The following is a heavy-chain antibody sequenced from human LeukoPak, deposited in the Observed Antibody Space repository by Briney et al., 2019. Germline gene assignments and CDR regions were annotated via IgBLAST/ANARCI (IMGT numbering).Heavy chain of an antibody. V-gene: IGHV3-23*01. CDR2: ISGSGVTT. D-gene: IGHD3-3*01. Sequence: GGSLRLSCTPSGFTFSSYAMFSARQAPGKGLEWVSVISGSGVTTYYADSVKGRFTISRDNFKNTLYLQMNNLRAEDTAVYYCAKASHRVLRFLEWLPRGFYFDFWGQGTLVTVSS. J-gene: IGHJ4*02. CDR3: AKASHRVLRFLEWLPRGFYFDF. CDR1: GFTFSSYA.